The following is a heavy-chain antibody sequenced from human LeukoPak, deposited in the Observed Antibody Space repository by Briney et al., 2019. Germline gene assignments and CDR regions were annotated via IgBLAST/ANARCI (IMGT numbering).Heavy chain of an antibody. CDR1: GGSISSGDYY. J-gene: IGHJ4*02. CDR2: IYYSGST. Sequence: MTSQTLSLTCTVSGGSISSGDYYWSWIRQPPGKGLDWIGYIYYSGSTYYNPSLKSRVTISVDTSKNQFSLKLSSVTAADTAVYYCARDNYYYSSGYGEYYFDYWGQGTLVTVSS. CDR3: ARDNYYYSSGYGEYYFDY. V-gene: IGHV4-30-4*01. D-gene: IGHD3-22*01.